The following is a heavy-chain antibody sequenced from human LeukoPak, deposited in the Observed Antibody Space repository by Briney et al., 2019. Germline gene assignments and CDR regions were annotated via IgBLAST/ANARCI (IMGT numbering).Heavy chain of an antibody. CDR1: GFTFSSYA. J-gene: IGHJ4*02. D-gene: IGHD6-13*01. V-gene: IGHV3-23*01. CDR2: ISGSGDST. CDR3: AKDTRFSSSLTLGVFDY. Sequence: GGSLRLSCAASGFTFSSYAMSWVRQAPGKGLEWVSAISGSGDSTYYADSVKGRFTISRDNAKNSLYLQMNSLRAEDTAVYYCAKDTRFSSSLTLGVFDYWGQGTLVTVSS.